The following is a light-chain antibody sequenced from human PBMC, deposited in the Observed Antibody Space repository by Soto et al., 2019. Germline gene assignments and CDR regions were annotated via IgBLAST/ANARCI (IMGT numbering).Light chain of an antibody. CDR1: SSNIGTSS. Sequence: QSALTQPHSASGTPGQRVTISCSGSSSNIGTSSVHWFQQLPGTAPKLLISTTNQRPSGVPERFSGSKSGTSASQAISGLQSEDEADYYCAAWDDSLNGHVFATGTKVTVL. CDR3: AAWDDSLNGHV. V-gene: IGLV1-44*01. J-gene: IGLJ1*01. CDR2: TTN.